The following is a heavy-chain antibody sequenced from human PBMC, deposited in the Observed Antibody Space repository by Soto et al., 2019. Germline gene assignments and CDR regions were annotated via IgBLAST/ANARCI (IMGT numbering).Heavy chain of an antibody. CDR2: ISTYTGKT. V-gene: IGHV1-18*04. CDR1: GYTFSNYG. Sequence: QVQLVQSGSEVKKPGASVTVSCKASGYTFSNYGISWVRQAPGQGLESMGWISTYTGKTNYAQKVQVRITMTTDTSTSTAYMELRSLRSDDTAVYYCARDRRSYYSYFDYWGQGTVVTVSS. J-gene: IGHJ4*02. D-gene: IGHD3-22*01. CDR3: ARDRRSYYSYFDY.